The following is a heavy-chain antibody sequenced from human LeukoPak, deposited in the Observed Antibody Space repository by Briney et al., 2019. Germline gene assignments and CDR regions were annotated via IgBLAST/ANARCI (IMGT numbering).Heavy chain of an antibody. CDR1: GFHFSGTW. Sequence: PGGSLRLSCAGSGFHFSGTWLNWVRQAPGQGLEWVARINTKTDGAATTYAAPVKGRFTIPRDDSKSTLYLEVNSLKTEDTAVYYCTTEFWYYFNNWGQGTLVTVSS. D-gene: IGHD3-3*01. V-gene: IGHV3-15*01. CDR3: TTEFWYYFNN. CDR2: INTKTDGAAT. J-gene: IGHJ4*02.